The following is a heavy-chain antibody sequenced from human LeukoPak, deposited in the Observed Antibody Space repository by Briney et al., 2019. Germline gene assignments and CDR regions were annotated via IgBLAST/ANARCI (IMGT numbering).Heavy chain of an antibody. Sequence: SETLSLTCTVSGGSISSSVDYWGWIRQPPGKGLECIGTISYSGNTYYNPSLKTRVTISVDTSKIQFSLKLSSVTAADTAVYYCARQISRQFDYWGQGTLVTVSS. D-gene: IGHD2-2*01. CDR3: ARQISRQFDY. CDR1: GGSISSSVDY. J-gene: IGHJ4*02. CDR2: ISYSGNT. V-gene: IGHV4-39*01.